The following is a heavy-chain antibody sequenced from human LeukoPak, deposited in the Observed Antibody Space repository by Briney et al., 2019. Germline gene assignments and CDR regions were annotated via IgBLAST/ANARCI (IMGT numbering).Heavy chain of an antibody. J-gene: IGHJ4*02. D-gene: IGHD6-13*01. CDR3: ATTYSSSWSPFDY. V-gene: IGHV4-39*01. Sequence: PSETLSLTCTVSGGSISSSSYYWGWIRQPPGKGLEWIGSIYYSGSTYYNPSLKSRVTISVDTSKNQFSLKLSSVTAADTAVYYCATTYSSSWSPFDYRGQGTLVTVSS. CDR1: GGSISSSSYY. CDR2: IYYSGST.